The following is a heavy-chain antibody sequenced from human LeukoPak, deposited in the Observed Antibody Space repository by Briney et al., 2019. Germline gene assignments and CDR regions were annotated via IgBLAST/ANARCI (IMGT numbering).Heavy chain of an antibody. CDR1: GYTFTSYD. CDR2: MNPNSGNT. V-gene: IGHV1-8*01. D-gene: IGHD6-13*01. Sequence: ASVKVSCKASGYTFTSYDINWVRQATGQGLEWMGWMNPNSGNTGYAQKFQGRVTMTRNTSISTAYMELSSLRSEDTAVYYCARIFDGAAAYDYWGQGTLVTVSS. J-gene: IGHJ4*02. CDR3: ARIFDGAAAYDY.